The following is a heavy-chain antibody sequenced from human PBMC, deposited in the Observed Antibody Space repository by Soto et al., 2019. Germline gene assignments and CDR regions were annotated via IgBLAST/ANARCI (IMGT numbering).Heavy chain of an antibody. CDR3: ARFSTEMATIHDAFDI. CDR2: INHSGST. J-gene: IGHJ3*02. V-gene: IGHV4-34*01. D-gene: IGHD5-12*01. Sequence: SETLSLTCAVYGGSFSGYYWNWIRQPPGKGLEWIGEINHSGSTNYNPSLKSRVTISVDTSKNQFSLKLSSVTAADTAVYYCARFSTEMATIHDAFDIWGQGTMVTVSS. CDR1: GGSFSGYY.